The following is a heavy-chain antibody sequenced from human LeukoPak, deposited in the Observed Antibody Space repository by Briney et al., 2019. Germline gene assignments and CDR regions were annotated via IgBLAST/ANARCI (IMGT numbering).Heavy chain of an antibody. CDR3: ARGEYCSGGSCYWDYYYMDV. J-gene: IGHJ6*03. V-gene: IGHV1-69*13. CDR2: IIPIFGTA. Sequence: SVKVSCKASGGTFSSYAISWVRQAPGQGLEWMGGIIPIFGTANYAQKFQGRVTITADESTSTAYMELSSLRSEDTAVYYCARGEYCSGGSCYWDYYYMDVWGKGTTVTVPS. D-gene: IGHD2-15*01. CDR1: GGTFSSYA.